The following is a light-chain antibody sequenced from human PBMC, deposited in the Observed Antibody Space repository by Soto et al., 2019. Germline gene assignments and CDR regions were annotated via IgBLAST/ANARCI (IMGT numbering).Light chain of an antibody. Sequence: SYELAQPPSVSVSPGHTSTISFSGNKLGDKYVAWYQQKPGQSPLLVIYEDNKRPSGIPERFSGSNSVNTATLTITGTQTLDEADYYCQAWDGTTYVFAPATQVTVL. J-gene: IGLJ1*01. V-gene: IGLV3-1*01. CDR2: EDN. CDR1: KLGDKY. CDR3: QAWDGTTYV.